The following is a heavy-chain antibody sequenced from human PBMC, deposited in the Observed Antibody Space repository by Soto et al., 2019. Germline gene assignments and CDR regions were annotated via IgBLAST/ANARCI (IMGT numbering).Heavy chain of an antibody. D-gene: IGHD2-2*01. CDR2: IWYDGVNK. Sequence: QVQLVESGGGVVQPGRSLRLSCAASGFSFSSYAMHWVRQARGKGLEWVAVIWYDGVNKYYADSVRGRFTISRDNSNNTLYVQMNSLKAEDTAVYYCVRDPYLPAAGRLSSLHYWGPGTLVTVSS. J-gene: IGHJ4*02. V-gene: IGHV3-33*01. CDR1: GFSFSSYA. CDR3: VRDPYLPAAGRLSSLHY.